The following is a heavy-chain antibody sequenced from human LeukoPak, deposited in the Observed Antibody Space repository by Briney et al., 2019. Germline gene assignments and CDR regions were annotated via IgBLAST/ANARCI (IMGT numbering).Heavy chain of an antibody. V-gene: IGHV3-23*01. Sequence: SGGSLRLSCAASGFTFSSYAMSWVRQAPGKGLVWVSAISGSGGSTYYADSVKGRFTISRDNSKNTLYLQMNSLRAEDTAVYYCAKVSRVATVRYWGQGTLVTVSS. CDR3: AKVSRVATVRY. D-gene: IGHD5-12*01. CDR2: ISGSGGST. CDR1: GFTFSSYA. J-gene: IGHJ4*02.